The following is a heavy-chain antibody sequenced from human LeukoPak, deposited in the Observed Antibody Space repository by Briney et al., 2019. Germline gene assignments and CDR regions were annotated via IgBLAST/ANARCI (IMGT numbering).Heavy chain of an antibody. D-gene: IGHD3-22*01. J-gene: IGHJ4*02. CDR3: ARDQVVALNYYDSSGSDY. CDR2: ISSSSSYI. CDR1: GFTFSSYS. V-gene: IGHV3-21*01. Sequence: PGGSLRLSRAASGFTFSSYSMNWVRQAPGKGLEWVSSISSSSSYIYYADSVKGRFTISRDNAKNSLYLQMNSLRAEDTAVYYCARDQVVALNYYDSSGSDYWGQGTLVTVSS.